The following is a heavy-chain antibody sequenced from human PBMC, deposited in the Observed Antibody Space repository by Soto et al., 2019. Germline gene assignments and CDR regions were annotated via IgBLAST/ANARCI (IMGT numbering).Heavy chain of an antibody. CDR1: GYTFTSYA. J-gene: IGHJ3*02. CDR3: ARADSLWFGDPPAGYWGQGTLVTVSSGKQTYNGNTNYAQKLQGRVTMTTVLRGPPPMRGFDI. Sequence: ASVKVSCKASGYTFTSYAMHWVRQAPGQRLEWMGWINAGNGNTKYSQKFQGRVTITRDTSASTAYMELSSLRSEDTAVYYCARADSLWFGDPPAGYWGQGTLVTVSSGKQTYNGNTNYAQKLQGRVTMTTVLRGPPPMRGFDIWGQGTMVTVSS. CDR2: INAGNGNT. V-gene: IGHV1-3*01. D-gene: IGHD3-10*01.